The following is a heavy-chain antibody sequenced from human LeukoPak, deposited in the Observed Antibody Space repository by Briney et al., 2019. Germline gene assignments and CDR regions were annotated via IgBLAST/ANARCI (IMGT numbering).Heavy chain of an antibody. CDR2: ISGSGAST. CDR3: AKDPAATVTPNYFDY. J-gene: IGHJ4*02. D-gene: IGHD4-11*01. V-gene: IGHV3-23*01. CDR1: GFTFSSYA. Sequence: GGSLRLSCAASGFTFSSYAMNWVRQAPGKGLEWVSAISGSGASTYYADSVKGRFTTSRDNSKNTLFLQMDGLSTEDTAVYYCAKDPAATVTPNYFDYWGQGTLVTVSS.